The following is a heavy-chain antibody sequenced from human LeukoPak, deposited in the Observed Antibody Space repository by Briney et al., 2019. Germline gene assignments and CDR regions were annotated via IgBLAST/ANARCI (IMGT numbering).Heavy chain of an antibody. CDR3: ARVLVSITGTTFGYFQH. D-gene: IGHD1-7*01. Sequence: ASVKVSCKASGYTFTSYGISWVRQAPGQGLEWMGWISAYNGNTNYAQKLQGRVTMTTDTSTSTAYMELRSLRSEDTAVYYCARVLVSITGTTFGYFQHWGQGTLVTVSS. CDR1: GYTFTSYG. J-gene: IGHJ1*01. CDR2: ISAYNGNT. V-gene: IGHV1-18*01.